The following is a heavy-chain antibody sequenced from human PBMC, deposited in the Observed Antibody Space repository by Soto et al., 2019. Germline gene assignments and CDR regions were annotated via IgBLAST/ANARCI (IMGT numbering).Heavy chain of an antibody. D-gene: IGHD5-12*01. CDR1: GGSISSGGYY. CDR2: IYYSGST. Sequence: SETLSLTCTVSGGSISSGGYYWSWIRQHPGKGLEWIGYIYYSGSTYYNPSLKSRVTISVDTSKNQFSLKQSSVTAADTAVYYCARASRGRYYYGMDVWGQGTTVTVSS. CDR3: ARASRGRYYYGMDV. J-gene: IGHJ6*02. V-gene: IGHV4-31*03.